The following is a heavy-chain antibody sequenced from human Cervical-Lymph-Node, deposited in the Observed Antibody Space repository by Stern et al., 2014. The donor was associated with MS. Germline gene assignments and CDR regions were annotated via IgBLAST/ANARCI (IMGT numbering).Heavy chain of an antibody. V-gene: IGHV4-59*01. CDR3: AGGATQAFDP. J-gene: IGHJ5*02. CDR2: IYYSGCT. Sequence: QVQLQESGPGLVKPSETLSLTCTVSGGSISSYYLSWIRPPPGKGLEWIGYIYYSGCTNYTPSLKSRVTRSVDTSKSQFSLKLSSVTAADTAVYYCAGGATQAFDPWGQGTLVTVSS. CDR1: GGSISSYY.